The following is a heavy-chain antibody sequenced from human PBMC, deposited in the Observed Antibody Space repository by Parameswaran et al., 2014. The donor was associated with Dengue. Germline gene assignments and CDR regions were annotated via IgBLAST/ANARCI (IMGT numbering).Heavy chain of an antibody. CDR3: ARTPSSGGSWLLFGAIYFDY. V-gene: IGHV4-39*07. D-gene: IGHD2-15*01. J-gene: IGHJ4*02. CDR2: IYYSGST. Sequence: WIRQPPGKGLEWIGSIYYSGSTYYNPSLKSRVTISVDTSKNQFSLKLSSVTAADTAVYYCARTPSSGGSWLLFGAIYFDYWGQGTLVTVSS.